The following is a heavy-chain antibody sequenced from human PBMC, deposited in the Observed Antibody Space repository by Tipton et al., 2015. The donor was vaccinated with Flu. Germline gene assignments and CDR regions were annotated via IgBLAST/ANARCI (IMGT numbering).Heavy chain of an antibody. CDR3: ARGVYSSGWYPFFDY. J-gene: IGHJ4*02. Sequence: SLRLSCAASGFTFSSYGMHWVRQAPGKGLEWVAVIWYDGSNKYYAGSVKGRFTISRDNSKDTLYLQMNSLRAEDTAVYYCARGVYSSGWYPFFDYWGQGTLVTVSS. D-gene: IGHD6-19*01. V-gene: IGHV3-33*01. CDR1: GFTFSSYG. CDR2: IWYDGSNK.